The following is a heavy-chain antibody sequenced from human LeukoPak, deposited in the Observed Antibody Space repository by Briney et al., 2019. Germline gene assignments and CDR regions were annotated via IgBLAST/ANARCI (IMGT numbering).Heavy chain of an antibody. Sequence: SETLSLTCTVSGYSISSGYYWGWIRQPPGKGLEWIGSIYHSGSTYYNPSLKSRVTISVDTSKNQFSLKLSSVTAADTAVYYCARDPSGEQQLVPRGWFDPWGQGTLVTVSS. CDR3: ARDPSGEQQLVPRGWFDP. J-gene: IGHJ5*02. CDR1: GYSISSGYY. CDR2: IYHSGST. V-gene: IGHV4-38-2*02. D-gene: IGHD6-13*01.